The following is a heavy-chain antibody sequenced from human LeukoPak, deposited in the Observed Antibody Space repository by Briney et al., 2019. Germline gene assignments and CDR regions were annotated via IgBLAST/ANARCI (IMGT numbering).Heavy chain of an antibody. CDR2: ISGSGGST. V-gene: IGHV3-23*01. Sequence: GGSLRLSCAASGFTFSSYAMSWVRQAPGKGLEWVSAISGSGGSTYYADSVKGRFTISRDNAKNTLYLQMNSLRAEDTAVYYCARSSGYDHFDYWGQGTLVTVSS. D-gene: IGHD5-12*01. CDR3: ARSSGYDHFDY. J-gene: IGHJ4*02. CDR1: GFTFSSYA.